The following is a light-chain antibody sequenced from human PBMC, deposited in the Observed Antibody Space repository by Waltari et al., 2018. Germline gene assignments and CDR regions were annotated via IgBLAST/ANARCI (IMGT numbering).Light chain of an antibody. CDR2: SNS. V-gene: IGLV1-44*01. J-gene: IGLJ2*01. CDR1: GSNIGSND. CDR3: AAWVDSLNRV. Sequence: QSVLTQPPSASGTPGQRVTIPCPGSGSNIGSNDVSWYQQRPGTAPKILSYSNSLRPSGVPDRFSGSKSGTSASLAISGLQSEDEAYYYCAAWVDSLNRVFGGGTKLTVL.